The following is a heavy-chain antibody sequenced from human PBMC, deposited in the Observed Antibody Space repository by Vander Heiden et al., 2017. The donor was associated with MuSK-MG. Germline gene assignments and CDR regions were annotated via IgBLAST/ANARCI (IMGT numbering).Heavy chain of an antibody. D-gene: IGHD2-15*01. CDR3: ARLIPGEKDSLGVVDAFDI. J-gene: IGHJ3*02. V-gene: IGHV4-38-2*01. Sequence: QVQLQESGPGLVKPSETLSLTCAVSGYSISSGYYWGWIRQPPGKGLEWIGSIYESGSTYYTPSLKSRVTISVDTSKNQFSLKLSSVTAADTAVYYCARLIPGEKDSLGVVDAFDIWGQGTMVTVSS. CDR1: GYSISSGYY. CDR2: IYESGST.